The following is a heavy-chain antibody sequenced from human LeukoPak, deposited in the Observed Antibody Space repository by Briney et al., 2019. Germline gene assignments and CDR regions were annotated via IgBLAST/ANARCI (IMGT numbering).Heavy chain of an antibody. CDR1: GYSISSDYY. CDR3: ASGYSSSWDY. J-gene: IGHJ4*02. Sequence: SETLSLTCTVSGYSISSDYYWSWIRRPPGKGLEWIGYIHYSGSTNYNPSLKSRVTISVDTSKNQFSLKLSSVTAADTAVYYCASGYSSSWDYWGQGTLVTVSS. V-gene: IGHV4-61*01. CDR2: IHYSGST. D-gene: IGHD6-13*01.